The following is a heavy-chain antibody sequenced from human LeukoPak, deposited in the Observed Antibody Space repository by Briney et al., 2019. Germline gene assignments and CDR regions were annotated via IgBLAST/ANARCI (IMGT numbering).Heavy chain of an antibody. J-gene: IGHJ4*02. CDR2: IKEDGSGK. V-gene: IGHV3-7*01. D-gene: IGHD3-16*01. Sequence: GGSLRLSCAASGFDLSTYEMSWVRQAPGKGLEWVAMIKEDGSGKYYVDSVKGRFTISRDNAKKSLYLQMNSLRAEDTSVYYCATGGGDSWGQGTLVTVSS. CDR3: ATGGGDS. CDR1: GFDLSTYE.